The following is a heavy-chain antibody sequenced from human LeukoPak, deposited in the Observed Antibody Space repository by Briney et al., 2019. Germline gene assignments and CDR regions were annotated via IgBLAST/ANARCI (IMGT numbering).Heavy chain of an antibody. J-gene: IGHJ5*02. CDR1: GFSFSNYW. CDR2: INSDGSST. V-gene: IGHV3-74*01. D-gene: IGHD2-21*01. Sequence: PGGSLRLSCAASGFSFSNYWMHSVRQAPGKGLMWVSRINSDGSSTTYADSVKGRFTISRDNAKNTLYLQMNSLRAEDTAVYYCARDGVEFYNWFDPWGQGTLVTVSS. CDR3: ARDGVEFYNWFDP.